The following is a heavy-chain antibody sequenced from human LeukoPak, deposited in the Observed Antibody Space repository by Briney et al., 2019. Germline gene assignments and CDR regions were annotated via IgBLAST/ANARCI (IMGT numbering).Heavy chain of an antibody. J-gene: IGHJ4*02. D-gene: IGHD5-18*01. CDR3: ARVIQRGYSYGFDY. V-gene: IGHV1-69*04. CDR1: GGTFSSYA. Sequence: SVKVSCKASGGTFSSYAISWVRQAPGQGLERMGRIIPILGIANYAQKFQGRVTITADKSTSTAYMELSSLRSEDTAVYYCARVIQRGYSYGFDYWGQGTLVTVSS. CDR2: IIPILGIA.